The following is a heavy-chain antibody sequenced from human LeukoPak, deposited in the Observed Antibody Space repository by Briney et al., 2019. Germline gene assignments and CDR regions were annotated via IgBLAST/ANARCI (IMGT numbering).Heavy chain of an antibody. V-gene: IGHV4-59*01. CDR1: GGSFSSYY. D-gene: IGHD3-10*01. J-gene: IGHJ4*02. CDR2: IYYSGST. CDR3: ARGSMVRGVIFDY. Sequence: KASETLSLTCAVYGGSFSSYYWSWIRQPPGKGLEWIGYIYYSGSTNYNPSLKSRVTISVDTSKNQFSLKLSSVTAADTAVYYCARGSMVRGVIFDYWGQGTLVTVSS.